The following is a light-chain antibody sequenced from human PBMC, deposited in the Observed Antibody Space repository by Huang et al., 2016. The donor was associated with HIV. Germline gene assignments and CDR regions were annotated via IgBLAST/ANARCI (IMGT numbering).Light chain of an antibody. J-gene: IGKJ1*01. CDR3: QQYYSNLKT. Sequence: DIQMTQSPSSLSASGGDRVTITCRASQGISNSLAWYQQKPGKAPKLLLYAASRLESGVPSRFSGSGSGTDYTLTISSLQPEDFATYYCQQYYSNLKTFGQGTKVEIK. CDR2: AAS. V-gene: IGKV1-NL1*01. CDR1: QGISNS.